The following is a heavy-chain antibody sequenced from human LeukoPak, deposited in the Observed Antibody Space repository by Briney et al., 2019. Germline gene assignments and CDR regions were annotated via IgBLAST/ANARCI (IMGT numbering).Heavy chain of an antibody. CDR1: GDSISSGYSY. CDR3: AKETGNDAFDI. V-gene: IGHV4-30-4*01. D-gene: IGHD1-1*01. Sequence: SETLSLTCTVSGDSISSGYSYWSWIRQPPGRGLEWIGYIYSSGNTYYNPSLKSLITMSVDTSKNQFSLKLTSVTAADTAVYYCAKETGNDAFDIWGQGTMVTVSS. CDR2: IYSSGNT. J-gene: IGHJ3*02.